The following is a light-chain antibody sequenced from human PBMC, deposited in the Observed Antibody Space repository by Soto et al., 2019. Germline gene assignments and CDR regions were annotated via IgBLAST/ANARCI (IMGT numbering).Light chain of an antibody. J-gene: IGLJ2*01. CDR3: AAWDDSLNGVV. Sequence: QSVLTQPPSASGTPGQRVTISCSGSSSNIGGNTVNWYQQFPGTAPKLLIYANDQRPSGVPARFSGSKSGTSASLAISGLQSEDEADYYCAAWDDSLNGVVFGGGTKVTVL. V-gene: IGLV1-44*01. CDR2: AND. CDR1: SSNIGGNT.